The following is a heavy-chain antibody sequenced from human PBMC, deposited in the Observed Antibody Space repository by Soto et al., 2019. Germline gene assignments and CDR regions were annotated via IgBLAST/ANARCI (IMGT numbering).Heavy chain of an antibody. J-gene: IGHJ6*02. Sequence: EVQLVESGGGLVQPGGSLRLSCSASEFTFSSYAMHWVRQAPGKGLEYVSAISSNGGSTHYADSVKGRFTISRDNSKNTLYLQMSSRRAEHTAVYYCVKDRRYGSGIYTNYGMDVWGQGTTVTVSS. CDR1: EFTFSSYA. D-gene: IGHD3-10*01. CDR2: ISSNGGST. CDR3: VKDRRYGSGIYTNYGMDV. V-gene: IGHV3-64D*06.